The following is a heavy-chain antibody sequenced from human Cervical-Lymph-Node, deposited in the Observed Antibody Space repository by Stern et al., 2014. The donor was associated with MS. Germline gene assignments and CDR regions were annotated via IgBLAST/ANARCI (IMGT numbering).Heavy chain of an antibody. CDR2: IYPDDSDI. V-gene: IGHV5-51*04. Sequence: EMQLVESGAEVKKPGESLKISCKGSGYTFTNNWIAWVRQMPGKGLVWMGVIYPDDSDIRYSPSLQGQVTISADKPITTAYLPWSSLKAADSAVYYCARHPPRRKWDDPNYGMDVWGQGTTVTVSS. CDR1: GYTFTNNW. CDR3: ARHPPRRKWDDPNYGMDV. D-gene: IGHD1-1*01. J-gene: IGHJ6*02.